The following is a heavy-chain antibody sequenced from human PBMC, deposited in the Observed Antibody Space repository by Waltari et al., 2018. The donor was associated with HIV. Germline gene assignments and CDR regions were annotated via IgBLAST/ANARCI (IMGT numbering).Heavy chain of an antibody. CDR3: ARGDIPYYYGMDV. CDR1: GFNLGSTR. Sequence: AQLVGSAGGLVHPGGSLRLSCVASGFNLGSTRMNWVRQAPGKGLEWISYSSSGERTIHYADSVRGRFTLSRDSARNSLYLQMNSLRPEDTAVYYCARGDIPYYYGMDVWGQGTTVTVS. V-gene: IGHV3-48*01. CDR2: SSSGERTI. D-gene: IGHD2-21*01. J-gene: IGHJ6*02.